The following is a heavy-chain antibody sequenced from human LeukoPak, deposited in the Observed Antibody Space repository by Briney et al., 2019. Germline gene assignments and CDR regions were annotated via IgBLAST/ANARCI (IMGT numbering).Heavy chain of an antibody. D-gene: IGHD3-10*02. V-gene: IGHV3-48*04. CDR2: ISSSGSTI. J-gene: IGHJ6*04. CDR1: GFSFSSYS. CDR3: AELGITMIGGV. Sequence: GGSLRLSCAVSGFSFSSYSMNWVRQAPGKGLEWVSYISSSGSTIYYADSVKGRFTISRDNAKNSLYLQMNSLRAEDTAVYYCAELGITMIGGVWGKGTTVTISS.